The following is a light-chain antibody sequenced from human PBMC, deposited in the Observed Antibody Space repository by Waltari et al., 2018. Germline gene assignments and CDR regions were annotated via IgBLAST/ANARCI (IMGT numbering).Light chain of an antibody. Sequence: QSVLTQPPSASGTPGQRVTISCSGSSSNIGSNPVYWYQQLPGMAPTLLIYRNKQWPSGVPDRFSGSKSGTSASLAISGLRSEDEAHYYCAAWDDSLEEVFGGGTKLTVL. CDR1: SSNIGSNP. CDR2: RNK. J-gene: IGLJ2*01. CDR3: AAWDDSLEEV. V-gene: IGLV1-47*01.